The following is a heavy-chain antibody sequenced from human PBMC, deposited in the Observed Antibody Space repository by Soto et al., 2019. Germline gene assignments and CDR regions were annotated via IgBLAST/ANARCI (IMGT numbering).Heavy chain of an antibody. CDR3: ARGPYVAAGGHDN. D-gene: IGHD6-13*01. CDR1: GYTFSSYG. CDR2: ISADTGNT. V-gene: IGHV1-18*01. Sequence: QIQLVQSGAEVKKPGASVKVSCKASGYTFSSYGITWVRQAPGQGREWMGWISADTGNTNYAQNLQGRVTLTTDTSTNTAYMELRSLRSDDTAVYYCARGPYVAAGGHDNWGQGTLVTVSS. J-gene: IGHJ4*02.